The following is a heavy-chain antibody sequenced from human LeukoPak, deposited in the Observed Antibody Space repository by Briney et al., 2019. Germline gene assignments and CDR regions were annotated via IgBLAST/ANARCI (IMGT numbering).Heavy chain of an antibody. CDR3: ARDSILTGAVLGAFDI. CDR2: IYSGGST. D-gene: IGHD3-9*01. V-gene: IGHV3-53*01. J-gene: IGHJ3*02. CDR1: GFTVSSNY. Sequence: GGSLRLSCAASGFTVSSNYMSWVRQAPGKGLEGVSVIYSGGSTYYADSVKGRFTISRDNSKNTLYLQMNSLRAEDTAVYYCARDSILTGAVLGAFDIWGQGTMVTVSS.